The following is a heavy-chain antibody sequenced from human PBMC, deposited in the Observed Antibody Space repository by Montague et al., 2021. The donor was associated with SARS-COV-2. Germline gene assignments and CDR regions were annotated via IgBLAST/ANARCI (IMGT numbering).Heavy chain of an antibody. CDR3: AGLGDGVVPSPILGVGPYYSYYYMDV. D-gene: IGHD3-10*01. V-gene: IGHV4-34*01. CDR1: GGSFSTYS. CDR2: IHHGGST. Sequence: SETLSLTCAVHGGSFSTYSWNWIRQPPGKGLEWIGDIHHGGSTNYNPSLKSRVTISAYTSKNQFSLKLTSVAAADTAVYYCAGLGDGVVPSPILGVGPYYSYYYMDVWGKGTTVTVSS. J-gene: IGHJ6*03.